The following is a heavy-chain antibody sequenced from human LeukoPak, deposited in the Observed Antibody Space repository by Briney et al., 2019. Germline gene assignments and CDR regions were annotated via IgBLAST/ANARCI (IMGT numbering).Heavy chain of an antibody. CDR1: GFTFSGYV. D-gene: IGHD6-19*01. CDR3: AKGPLIEVAGTTWDY. CDR2: ITFSSSHI. Sequence: GGSLRLSCAASGFTFSGYVMTWVRQAPGKGLECVSPITFSSSHIYYADSVKGRFTISRDNTKNTLYLQMNSLRAEDTAVYYCAKGPLIEVAGTTWDYWGQGTLVTVSS. V-gene: IGHV3-21*04. J-gene: IGHJ4*02.